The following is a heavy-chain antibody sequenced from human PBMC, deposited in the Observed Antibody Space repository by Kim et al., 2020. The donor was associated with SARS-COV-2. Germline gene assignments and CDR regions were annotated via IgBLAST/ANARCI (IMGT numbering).Heavy chain of an antibody. CDR2: IYHSGST. Sequence: SETLSLTCTVSGYSISSGYYWGWIRQPPGKGLELIASIYHSGSTYYNPSLRSRVTISVDTSKNQFSLKLTSVSAADTAKYYCARGLQSDYYYYGMDVWG. J-gene: IGHJ6*02. D-gene: IGHD4-4*01. CDR3: ARGLQSDYYYYGMDV. CDR1: GYSISSGYY. V-gene: IGHV4-38-2*02.